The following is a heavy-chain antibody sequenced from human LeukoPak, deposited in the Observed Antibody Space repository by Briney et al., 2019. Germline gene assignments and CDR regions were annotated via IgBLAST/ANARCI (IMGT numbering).Heavy chain of an antibody. CDR1: GFTFSYYA. J-gene: IGHJ4*02. CDR3: ARAVAVDY. V-gene: IGHV3-21*01. Sequence: GGSLRLSCAASGFTFSYYAMSWVRQAPGKGLEWVSSISSSSSYIYYADSVKGRFTISRDNAKNSLYLQMNSLRAEDTAVYYCARAVAVDYWGQGTLVTVSS. D-gene: IGHD6-19*01. CDR2: ISSSSSYI.